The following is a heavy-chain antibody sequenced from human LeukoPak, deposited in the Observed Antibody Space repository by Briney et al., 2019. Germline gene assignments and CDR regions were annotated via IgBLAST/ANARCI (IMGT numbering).Heavy chain of an antibody. CDR1: GGSINSYY. Sequence: SETLSLTCTVSGGSINSYYWSWIRQPAGKGLEWIGRIYSDGSTNYNPSLKSRVTMSVDTSKNQFSLKLGFVTAADTAVYYCARDEQGYAYFDYWGQGTLVTVSS. CDR2: IYSDGST. J-gene: IGHJ4*02. D-gene: IGHD5-18*01. CDR3: ARDEQGYAYFDY. V-gene: IGHV4-4*07.